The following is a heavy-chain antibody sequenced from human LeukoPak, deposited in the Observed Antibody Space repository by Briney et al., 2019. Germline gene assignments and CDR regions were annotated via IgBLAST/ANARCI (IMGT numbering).Heavy chain of an antibody. CDR1: GFTFNTFG. CDR3: AKDPVAGAPSYYFDN. CDR2: LRYDGRNQ. V-gene: IGHV3-30*02. Sequence: PGGSLRLPCVESGFTFNTFGMNWVRQAPGKGLEWVSFLRYDGRNQYYADSVKGRFTISRDNPKNTVYLQMSSLRPEDTAVYYCAKDPVAGAPSYYFDNWGQGTLVTVSS. J-gene: IGHJ4*02. D-gene: IGHD6-19*01.